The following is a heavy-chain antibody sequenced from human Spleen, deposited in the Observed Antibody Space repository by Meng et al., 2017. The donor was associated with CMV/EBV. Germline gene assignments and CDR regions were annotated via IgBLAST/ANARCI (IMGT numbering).Heavy chain of an antibody. D-gene: IGHD6-6*01. CDR1: GYTFTGYY. V-gene: IGHV1-2*02. Sequence: CKASGYTFTGYYMHWVRQAPGQGLEWMGWINPNSGGTNYAQKFQGRVTMTRDTSISTAYMELSRLRSDDTAVYYCARSIAAQPRAVDYWGQGTLVTVSS. J-gene: IGHJ4*02. CDR2: INPNSGGT. CDR3: ARSIAAQPRAVDY.